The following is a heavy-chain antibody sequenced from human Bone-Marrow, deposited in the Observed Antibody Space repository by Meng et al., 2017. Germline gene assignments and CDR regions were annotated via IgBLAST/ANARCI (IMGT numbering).Heavy chain of an antibody. CDR1: GFTFSSYW. CDR2: INTDGTTT. V-gene: IGHV3-74*01. D-gene: IGHD3-22*01. CDR3: ARAGGSSFYYDSSGYRYYFDY. J-gene: IGHJ4*02. Sequence: GESLKISCAASGFTFSSYWMHWVRQTPGKGLVWVSRINTDGTTTTYADSVKGRFTISRDNAKNSLYLQMNSLRAEDTAVYYCARAGGSSFYYDSSGYRYYFDYWGQGTLVTVSS.